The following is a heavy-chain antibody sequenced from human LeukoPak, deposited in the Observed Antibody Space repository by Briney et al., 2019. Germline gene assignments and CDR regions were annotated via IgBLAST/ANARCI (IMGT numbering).Heavy chain of an antibody. D-gene: IGHD2-15*01. CDR2: IYHSGST. CDR3: AREERDIVAGLGNY. J-gene: IGHJ4*02. Sequence: SLTLSLTCTVSGGSISSGGYYWRWIRQPPGKGLEWIGYIYHSGSTYYNPSLKSRVTISVDRSKNQFSLKLSSVTAADTAVYYCAREERDIVAGLGNYWGQGTLVTVSP. V-gene: IGHV4-30-2*01. CDR1: GGSISSGGYY.